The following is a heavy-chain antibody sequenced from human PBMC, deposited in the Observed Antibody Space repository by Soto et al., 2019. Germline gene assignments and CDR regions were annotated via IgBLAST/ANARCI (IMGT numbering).Heavy chain of an antibody. CDR2: IYHSGST. Sequence: QVQLPESGPGLVKPSGTLSLTCAVSGGSISSSNWWSWVRQPPGKGLEGIGEIYHSGSTNYNPSLKSRVTISVDKSKNQFALKQSSVTAADTAVYYCARDKKGGFDYYDSSGYYAWGQGTLVTVSS. V-gene: IGHV4-4*02. CDR1: GGSISSSNW. D-gene: IGHD3-22*01. CDR3: ARDKKGGFDYYDSSGYYA. J-gene: IGHJ5*02.